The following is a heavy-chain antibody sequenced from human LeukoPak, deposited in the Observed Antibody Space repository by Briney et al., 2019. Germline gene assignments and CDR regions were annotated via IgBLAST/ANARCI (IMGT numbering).Heavy chain of an antibody. CDR2: INHSGST. V-gene: IGHV4-34*01. D-gene: IGHD2-15*01. CDR1: GGSFSGYY. J-gene: IGHJ5*02. Sequence: SETLSLTCAVYGGSFSGYYWSWIRQPPGKGLEWIGEINHSGSTNYNPSLKSRVTISVDTSKNQFSLKLSSVTAADTAVYYCARGTPIVVVVAATSGWFDPWGQGTLVTVSS. CDR3: ARGTPIVVVVAATSGWFDP.